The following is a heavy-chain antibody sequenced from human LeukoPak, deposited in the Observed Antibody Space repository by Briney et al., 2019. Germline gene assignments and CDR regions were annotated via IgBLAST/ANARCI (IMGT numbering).Heavy chain of an antibody. V-gene: IGHV4-4*07. CDR2: LFPGVGT. CDR3: ARLKFYDSTGYSPGHYMDV. D-gene: IGHD3-22*01. CDR1: GGPLFSYY. J-gene: IGHJ6*03. Sequence: PSETLSPTCTVSGGPLFSYYRSWIRQTAGKGLGWIGRLFPGVGTDYNPSLKSRVTMSVDTSKKQFDLKLSAVTAADTAVYYCARLKFYDSTGYSPGHYMDVWGKGTTVTVSS.